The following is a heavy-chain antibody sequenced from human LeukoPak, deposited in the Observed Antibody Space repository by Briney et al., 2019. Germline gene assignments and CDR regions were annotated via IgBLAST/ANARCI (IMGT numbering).Heavy chain of an antibody. CDR3: ARSPHNIVVVPAATDWFDP. D-gene: IGHD2-2*01. V-gene: IGHV4-34*01. J-gene: IGHJ5*02. CDR2: INHSGST. Sequence: SETLSLTCAVYGGSFSGHYWSWIRQFTGKGLEWIGEINHSGSTNYNPSLKSRVTISVDTSKNQFSLKLSSVTAADTAVYYCARSPHNIVVVPAATDWFDPWGQGTLVTVSS. CDR1: GGSFSGHY.